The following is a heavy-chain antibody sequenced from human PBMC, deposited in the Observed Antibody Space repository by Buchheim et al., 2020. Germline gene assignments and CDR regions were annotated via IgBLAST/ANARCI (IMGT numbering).Heavy chain of an antibody. V-gene: IGHV3-30*02. Sequence: QVQLVESGGGVVQPGKSLRLSCAASGFIFSSYGMHWVRQAPGKGLEWVAFIRFDGSKTDYGDSVKGRFTISRDNSENTLYMQMNSLRSEDTAVYYCAKGKGSLDNWGLGTL. J-gene: IGHJ4*02. CDR2: IRFDGSKT. CDR1: GFIFSSYG. CDR3: AKGKGSLDN. D-gene: IGHD3-10*01.